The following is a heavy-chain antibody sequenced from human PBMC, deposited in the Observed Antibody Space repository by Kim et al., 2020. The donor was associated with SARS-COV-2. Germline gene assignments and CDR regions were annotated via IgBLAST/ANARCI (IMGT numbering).Heavy chain of an antibody. Sequence: TPSLKSRVTMSVDTSKNQFSLKLSSATAADTAVYYCARLVTTPSGGAFDIWGQGTMVTVSS. V-gene: IGHV4-4*07. D-gene: IGHD4-17*01. J-gene: IGHJ3*02. CDR3: ARLVTTPSGGAFDI.